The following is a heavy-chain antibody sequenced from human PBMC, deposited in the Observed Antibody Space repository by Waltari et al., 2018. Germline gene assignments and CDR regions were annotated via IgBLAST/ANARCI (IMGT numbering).Heavy chain of an antibody. CDR1: GGSFSGYY. V-gene: IGHV4-34*01. D-gene: IGHD3-3*01. Sequence: QVQLQQWGAGLLKPSETLSLTCAVYGGSFSGYYWSWIRQPPGKGLEWIGEINHSGSTNYNPSLKSRVTISVDTSKNQFSLKLSSVTAADTAVYYCARRLLDCDFWSGYLDYWGQGTLVTVSS. J-gene: IGHJ4*02. CDR3: ARRLLDCDFWSGYLDY. CDR2: INHSGST.